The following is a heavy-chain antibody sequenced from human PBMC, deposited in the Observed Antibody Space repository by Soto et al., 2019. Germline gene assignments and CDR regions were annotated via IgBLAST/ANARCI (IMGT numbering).Heavy chain of an antibody. CDR1: GGSFNSYY. CDR3: AREDRSGWSSGPGFDI. V-gene: IGHV4-34*01. J-gene: IGHJ3*02. Sequence: QVQLEQWGAGLLKPSETLSLTCAVYGGSFNSYYWTWIRQPPGKGLEWIGDINHGGRTSYNPSVKSRVFISVDPSKNQCSLKLSSVTAAGTAVYYCAREDRSGWSSGPGFDIWGQGTMVTISS. D-gene: IGHD6-19*01. CDR2: INHGGRT.